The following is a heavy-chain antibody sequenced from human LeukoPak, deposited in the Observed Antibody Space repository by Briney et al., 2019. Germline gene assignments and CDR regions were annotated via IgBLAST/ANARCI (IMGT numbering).Heavy chain of an antibody. J-gene: IGHJ4*02. V-gene: IGHV3-23*01. D-gene: IGHD1-26*01. CDR1: GFTFGDYA. Sequence: GGSLRLSCTASGFTFGDYAMSWVRQAPGKGLEWVSAISGSGGSTYYADSVKGRFTISRDNSKNTLYLQMNSLRAEDTAVYYCAKDRYSGSYSDYWGQGTLVTVSS. CDR3: AKDRYSGSYSDY. CDR2: ISGSGGST.